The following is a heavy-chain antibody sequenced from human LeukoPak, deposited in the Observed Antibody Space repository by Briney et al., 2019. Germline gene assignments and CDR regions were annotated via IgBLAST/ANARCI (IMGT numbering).Heavy chain of an antibody. V-gene: IGHV3-7*01. J-gene: IGHJ4*02. D-gene: IGHD1-26*01. CDR2: IKQDGSEK. CDR3: ARDLDASRVGAISC. Sequence: GGSLRLSCAASGFTFSNYWMTWVRQAPGKGLEWVANIKQDGSEKYYVDSVKGRFTISRDNAKNSLYLQMNSLRDEDTAVYYCARDLDASRVGAISCWGQGTLVTVSS. CDR1: GFTFSNYW.